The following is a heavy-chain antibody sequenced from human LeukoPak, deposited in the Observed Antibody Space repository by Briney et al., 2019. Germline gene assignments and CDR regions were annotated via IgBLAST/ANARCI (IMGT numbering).Heavy chain of an antibody. CDR3: AREPRGIVVVPAGFDY. J-gene: IGHJ4*02. D-gene: IGHD2-2*01. CDR2: IYYSGST. V-gene: IGHV4-39*07. Sequence: SETLSLTCTVSGGSISSSSYYWGWIRQPPGKGLEWIGSIYYSGSTYYNPSLKSRVTMSVDTSKNQFSLKLSSVTAADTAVYYCAREPRGIVVVPAGFDYWGQGTLVTVSS. CDR1: GGSISSSSYY.